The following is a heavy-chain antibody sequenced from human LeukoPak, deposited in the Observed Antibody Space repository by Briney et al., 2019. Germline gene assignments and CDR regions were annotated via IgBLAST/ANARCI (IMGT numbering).Heavy chain of an antibody. CDR3: ARVEADAPFFDY. J-gene: IGHJ4*02. CDR2: IYHSGST. V-gene: IGHV4-30-2*01. D-gene: IGHD6-13*01. CDR1: GGSISSGGYY. Sequence: PSQTLSLTCTVSGGSISSGGYYWSWIRQPPGKGLEWIGYIYHSGSTYYNPSLKSRVTISVDRSKNQFSLKLSSVTAADTAVYYCARVEADAPFFDYWGQGTLVTVSS.